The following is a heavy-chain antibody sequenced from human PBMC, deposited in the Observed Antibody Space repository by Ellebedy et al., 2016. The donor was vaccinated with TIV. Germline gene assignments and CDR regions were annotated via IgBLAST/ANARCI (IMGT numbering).Heavy chain of an antibody. CDR2: VSPYNGDT. CDR3: ARDLTAMVTMTY. D-gene: IGHD5-18*01. V-gene: IGHV1-18*01. J-gene: IGHJ4*02. Sequence: AASVKVSCKSSGYNFINYGISWVRQAPGQGLEWMGWVSPYNGDTKYEQSLQDRVTVTTDMSTSTAYMELSSLRSDDTAVYYCARDLTAMVTMTYWGQGTLVTVSS. CDR1: GYNFINYG.